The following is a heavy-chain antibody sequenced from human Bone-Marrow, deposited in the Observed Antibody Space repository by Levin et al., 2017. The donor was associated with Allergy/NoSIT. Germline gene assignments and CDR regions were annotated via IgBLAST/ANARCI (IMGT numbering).Heavy chain of an antibody. D-gene: IGHD2-21*02. Sequence: SVKVSCKASGFTFTSSAVQWVRQARGQRLEWIGWIVVGSGNTNYAQRFQERVTITRDMSTSTAYMELSSLRSEDTAVYYCAANAVVTAFGMDVWGQGTTVTVSS. V-gene: IGHV1-58*01. CDR2: IVVGSGNT. CDR3: AANAVVTAFGMDV. CDR1: GFTFTSSA. J-gene: IGHJ6*02.